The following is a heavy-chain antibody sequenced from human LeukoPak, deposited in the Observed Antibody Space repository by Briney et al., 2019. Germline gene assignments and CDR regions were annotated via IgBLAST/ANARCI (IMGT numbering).Heavy chain of an antibody. J-gene: IGHJ4*02. D-gene: IGHD3-3*01. CDR1: GGSISSYY. CDR2: IYYSGST. CDR3: ARRGSPIFGVAKGFDY. V-gene: IGHV4-59*06. Sequence: SETLSLTCTVSGGSISSYYWSWIRQHPGKGLEWIGYIYYSGSTYYNPSLKSRVTISVDTSKNQFSLKLSSVTAADTAVYYCARRGSPIFGVAKGFDYWGQGTLVTVSS.